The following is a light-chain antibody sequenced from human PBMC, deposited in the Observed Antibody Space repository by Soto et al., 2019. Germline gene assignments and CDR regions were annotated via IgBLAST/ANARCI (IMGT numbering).Light chain of an antibody. J-gene: IGLJ1*01. Sequence: QSVLTQPASVSGSPGQSITISCTGTSSDVGGYNHVSWYQQHPGKAPKLMIYEVSNRPSGVSNRFSGSKSGNTASLTIYGLQAEDEADYYCSSHSATSPYVFGTGTKVTVL. CDR2: EVS. CDR1: SSDVGGYNH. V-gene: IGLV2-14*01. CDR3: SSHSATSPYV.